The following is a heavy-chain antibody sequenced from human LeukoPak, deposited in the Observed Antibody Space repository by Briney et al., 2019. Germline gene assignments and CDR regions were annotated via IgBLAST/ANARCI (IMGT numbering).Heavy chain of an antibody. V-gene: IGHV4-59*01. CDR2: IYYSGST. CDR1: GGSISSYY. J-gene: IGHJ5*02. CDR3: ARAVVIGWFDP. D-gene: IGHD3-10*01. Sequence: SETLSLTCIVSGGSISSYYWSWIRQPPGKGLEWIGYIYYSGSTNYNPSLKSRVTISVDTSKNQFSLKLSSVTAADTAVYYCARAVVIGWFDPWGQGTLVTVSS.